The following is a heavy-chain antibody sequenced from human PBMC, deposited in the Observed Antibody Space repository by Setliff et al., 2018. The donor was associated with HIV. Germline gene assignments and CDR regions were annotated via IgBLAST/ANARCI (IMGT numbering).Heavy chain of an antibody. CDR1: GGSISSGSFY. J-gene: IGHJ4*02. V-gene: IGHV4-31*03. Sequence: KTSETLSLTCTVSGGSISSGSFYWNWIHQHPGKGLEWVGYIYSSGSTYYNPSLKSRVTISVDTSKNQFSLRLSSVTAADTAVYYCARDPADIRTFDYWGQGTLVTVSS. CDR2: IYSSGST. D-gene: IGHD3-9*01. CDR3: ARDPADIRTFDY.